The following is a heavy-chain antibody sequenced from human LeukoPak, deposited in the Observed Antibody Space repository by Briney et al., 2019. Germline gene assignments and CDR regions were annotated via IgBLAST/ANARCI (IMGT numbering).Heavy chain of an antibody. J-gene: IGHJ6*04. CDR3: AELGITMIGGV. CDR1: GLTFSSYG. D-gene: IGHD3-10*02. Sequence: GGSLRLSCAASGLTFSSYGMHWVRQAPGKGLEWVAFLRSDGNNKYYADSVKGRFTISRDNAKNSLYLQMNSLRAEDTAVYYCAELGITMIGGVWGKGTTVTISS. CDR2: LRSDGNNK. V-gene: IGHV3-30*02.